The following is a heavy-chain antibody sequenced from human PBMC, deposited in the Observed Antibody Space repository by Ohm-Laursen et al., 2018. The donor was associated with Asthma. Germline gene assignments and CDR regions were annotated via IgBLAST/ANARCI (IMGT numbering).Heavy chain of an antibody. CDR3: ARGTNAVAAYWMNY. D-gene: IGHD6-19*01. V-gene: IGHV3-30-3*01. Sequence: SLRLSCAASGFTFSSYAMHWVRQAPGKGLEWVAVISYDGSNKYYADSVKGRFTISRDNSKNTLYLQMNSLRAEDTAVYYCARGTNAVAAYWMNYWGQGTLVTVSS. J-gene: IGHJ4*02. CDR2: ISYDGSNK. CDR1: GFTFSSYA.